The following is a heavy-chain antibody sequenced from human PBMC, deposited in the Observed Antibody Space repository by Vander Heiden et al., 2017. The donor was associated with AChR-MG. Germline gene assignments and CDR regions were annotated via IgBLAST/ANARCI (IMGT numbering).Heavy chain of an antibody. CDR2: INHSGST. J-gene: IGHJ5*02. V-gene: IGHV4-34*01. Sequence: QVQLQQWGAGLLKPSETLSLTCAVYGGSFSGYYWSWLRQPPGKGLEWIGEINHSGSTNYNPALKSRVTISVDTSKNQFSLKLSSVTAADTAVYYCARDGYYYYGSGSYFSWFDPWGQGTLVTVSS. D-gene: IGHD3-10*01. CDR3: ARDGYYYYGSGSYFSWFDP. CDR1: GGSFSGYY.